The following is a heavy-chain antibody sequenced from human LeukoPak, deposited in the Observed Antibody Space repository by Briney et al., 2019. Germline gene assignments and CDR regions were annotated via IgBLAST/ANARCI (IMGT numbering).Heavy chain of an antibody. CDR2: VIPIFGTA. CDR1: GGTFSSYA. J-gene: IGHJ3*02. D-gene: IGHD3-10*01. V-gene: IGHV1-69*05. Sequence: SVKVSCKASGGTFSSYAISWVRQAPGQGLGWMGGVIPIFGTANYAQKFQGRGTITTDESTSTAYMELSSVRTEATAVYYCARAYYYGSGERIDAFDIWDQGTMVSVSS. CDR3: ARAYYYGSGERIDAFDI.